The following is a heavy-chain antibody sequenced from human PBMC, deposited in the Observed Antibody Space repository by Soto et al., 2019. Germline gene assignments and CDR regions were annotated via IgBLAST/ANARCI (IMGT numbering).Heavy chain of an antibody. CDR2: IYYSVNT. D-gene: IGHD5-18*01. CDR3: ARDRLMATAGTAPNYFGLDV. Sequence: SETLSLPCTVSGGSIRSGGYYWRWVRQNPRKGLEWIGNIYYSVNTYYNPSLKSRLTISVDTSKNQFSLNLSSVTAAYTAVYYCARDRLMATAGTAPNYFGLDVWGQGTTVTVSS. J-gene: IGHJ6*02. V-gene: IGHV4-31*03. CDR1: GGSIRSGGYY.